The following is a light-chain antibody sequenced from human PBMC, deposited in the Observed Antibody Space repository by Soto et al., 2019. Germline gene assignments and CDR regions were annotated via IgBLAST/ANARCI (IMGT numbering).Light chain of an antibody. V-gene: IGLV6-57*02. CDR2: EDN. CDR3: QSYDSSSMV. CDR1: SGSIASNY. Sequence: NFMLTQPHSVSESPGKTVTISCTGSSGSIASNYVQWYQQRPGSAPTAVIYEDNQRHSGVPDRFSGSIDRSSNSASLTISGLKTEDEADYYCQSYDSSSMVFGGGTTLTVL. J-gene: IGLJ2*01.